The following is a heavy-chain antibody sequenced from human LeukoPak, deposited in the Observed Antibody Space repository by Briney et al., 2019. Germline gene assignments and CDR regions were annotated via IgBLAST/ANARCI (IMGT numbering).Heavy chain of an antibody. V-gene: IGHV4-34*01. CDR1: GGSFSGYY. CDR3: GRGARCSSTSCYAGRWWMVVRKPMDYYYYGMDV. D-gene: IGHD2-2*01. Sequence: SETLSLTCAVYGGSFSGYYWSWIRQPPGKGLEWIGEINHSGSTNYNPSLKSRVTISVDTSKNQFSLKLSSVTAADTAVYYCGRGARCSSTSCYAGRWWMVVRKPMDYYYYGMDVWGQGTTVTVSS. CDR2: INHSGST. J-gene: IGHJ6*02.